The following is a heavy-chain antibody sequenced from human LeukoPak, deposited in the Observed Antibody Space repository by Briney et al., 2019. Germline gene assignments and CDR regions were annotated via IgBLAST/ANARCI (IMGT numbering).Heavy chain of an antibody. J-gene: IGHJ5*02. CDR3: ARGRMGKQSRGWFDP. Sequence: ASVKVSCKASGYTFTSYDINWVRQATGQGFEWMGWMNPNSGNAGYAQKFQGRVTMTRNTSISTAYMELSSLRSEDTAVYYCARGRMGKQSRGWFDPWGQGTLVTVSS. CDR2: MNPNSGNA. V-gene: IGHV1-8*01. D-gene: IGHD6-19*01. CDR1: GYTFTSYD.